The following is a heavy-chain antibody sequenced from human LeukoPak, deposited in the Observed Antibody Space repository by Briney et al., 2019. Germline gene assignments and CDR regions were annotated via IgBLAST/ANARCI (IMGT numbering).Heavy chain of an antibody. CDR2: IYTSGST. V-gene: IGHV4-4*09. Sequence: SETLSLTCTVSGGSISSYYWSWIRQPPGKGLEWIGYIYTSGSTNYNPSLKSRVTISVATSKNQFSLKLSSVTAADTAVYYCARLHSYSGSHDYWGQGTLVTVSS. J-gene: IGHJ4*02. CDR3: ARLHSYSGSHDY. D-gene: IGHD1-26*01. CDR1: GGSISSYY.